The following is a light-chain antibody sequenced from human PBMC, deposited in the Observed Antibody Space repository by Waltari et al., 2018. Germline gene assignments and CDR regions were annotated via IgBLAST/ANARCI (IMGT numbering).Light chain of an antibody. Sequence: DIQMTQSPSTLSASVGDRVTITCRASQSISSWLAWFQQKPGKAPKLLIYKASSLESGVSSRFSGSGSGTEFTLTISSLQPDDFATYYCQQYSGYLWTFGQGTKVEIK. V-gene: IGKV1-5*03. CDR1: QSISSW. J-gene: IGKJ1*01. CDR2: KAS. CDR3: QQYSGYLWT.